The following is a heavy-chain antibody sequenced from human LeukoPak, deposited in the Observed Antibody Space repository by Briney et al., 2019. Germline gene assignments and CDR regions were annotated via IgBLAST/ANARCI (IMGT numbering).Heavy chain of an antibody. CDR1: GYTFTGYY. CDR3: ARGDYYGSPKVVAA. CDR2: INPISGDT. D-gene: IGHD3-10*01. J-gene: IGHJ5*02. Sequence: GASVKVSCKASGYTFTGYYIQWVRQAPGQGLEWMGWINPISGDTNYAQKFQDRVTMTRDTSISTAYIELNLLRSDDTAVYYCARGDYYGSPKVVAAWGQGTLVTVSS. V-gene: IGHV1-2*02.